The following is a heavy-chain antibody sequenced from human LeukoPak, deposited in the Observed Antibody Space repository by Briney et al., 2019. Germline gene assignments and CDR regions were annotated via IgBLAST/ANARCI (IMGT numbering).Heavy chain of an antibody. CDR1: GYTFTGYY. D-gene: IGHD5-18*01. V-gene: IGHV1-2*02. CDR3: ASSGEAPVRDTAMVSLGY. CDR2: INPNSGGT. J-gene: IGHJ4*02. Sequence: GASVNVSCKASGYTFTGYYMHWVRQAPGQGLEWMGWINPNSGGTNYAQKFQGRVTMTRDTSISTAYMELSRLRSDDTAVYYCASSGEAPVRDTAMVSLGYWGQGTLVTVSS.